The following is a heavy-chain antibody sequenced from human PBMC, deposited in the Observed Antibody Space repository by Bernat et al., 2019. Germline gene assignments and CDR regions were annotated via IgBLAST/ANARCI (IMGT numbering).Heavy chain of an antibody. CDR1: GYALTELS. D-gene: IGHD2-15*01. CDR2: FDPEDGET. CDR3: ATSRAIVVVVAAPDAFDI. J-gene: IGHJ3*02. Sequence: QVQLVQSGAEVKKPGASVKVSCKVSGYALTELSMHWVRQAPGKGLEWMGGFDPEDGETIYAQKFQGRVTMTEDTSTDTAYMELSSLRSEDTAVYYCATSRAIVVVVAAPDAFDIWGQGTMATVSS. V-gene: IGHV1-24*01.